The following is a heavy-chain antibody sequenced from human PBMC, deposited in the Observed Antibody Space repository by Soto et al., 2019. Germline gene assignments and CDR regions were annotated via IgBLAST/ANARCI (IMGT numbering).Heavy chain of an antibody. CDR2: ITGSGGNT. V-gene: IGHV3-23*01. CDR1: GFTFSSYA. CDR3: AKDRAAVAPRVRFDP. D-gene: IGHD6-19*01. Sequence: EVQLLESGGGLVQPGTSLRLSCAASGFTSSGFTFSSYAMSWVRQAPGKGLEWVSSITGSGGNTYYADSVKGRFTISRDNSKNTLFLQMSSLRAEDTAVYYCAKDRAAVAPRVRFDPWGQGTLVTVSS. J-gene: IGHJ5*02.